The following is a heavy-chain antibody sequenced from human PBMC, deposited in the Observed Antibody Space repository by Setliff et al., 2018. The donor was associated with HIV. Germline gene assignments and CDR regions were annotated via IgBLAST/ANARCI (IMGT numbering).Heavy chain of an antibody. CDR1: GGSFSDYY. J-gene: IGHJ3*02. V-gene: IGHV4-34*01. D-gene: IGHD3-22*01. Sequence: SETLSLTCAVYGGSFSDYYWSWIRQPPGKGLEWIGEINHSGSTEYNSSLKSRVTISVDTSKKQFSLNLTSLTAADTAVYYCARVGDFYDTSGYYSVLDAFDIWGQGTMVTVSS. CDR2: INHSGST. CDR3: ARVGDFYDTSGYYSVLDAFDI.